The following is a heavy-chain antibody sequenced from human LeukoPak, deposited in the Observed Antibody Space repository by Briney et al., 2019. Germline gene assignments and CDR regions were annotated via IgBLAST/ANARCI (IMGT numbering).Heavy chain of an antibody. CDR3: AKDRVAVAGYYFDY. CDR1: GYTFSSYA. D-gene: IGHD6-19*01. Sequence: GGCLRLSCAASGYTFSSYAMSWVRQAPGKGLEWVSAISGSGGSTYYADSVKGRFTISRDNSKNTLYLQMNSLRAEDTAVYYCAKDRVAVAGYYFDYWGQGTLVTVSS. V-gene: IGHV3-23*01. J-gene: IGHJ4*02. CDR2: ISGSGGST.